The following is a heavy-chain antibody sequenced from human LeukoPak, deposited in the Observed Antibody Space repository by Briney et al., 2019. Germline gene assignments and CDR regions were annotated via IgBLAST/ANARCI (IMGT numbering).Heavy chain of an antibody. CDR1: GGSISTYY. Sequence: SETLSLTCTVSGGSISTYYWSWIRQPPGRGLEWIGYIYYSGSTNYNPSLKSRVTMSIDTSKNQFSLKLSSVTAADTAVYYCARDDGLDVFDVWGQGTAVTVSS. D-gene: IGHD2-8*01. V-gene: IGHV4-59*01. CDR3: ARDDGLDVFDV. J-gene: IGHJ3*01. CDR2: IYYSGST.